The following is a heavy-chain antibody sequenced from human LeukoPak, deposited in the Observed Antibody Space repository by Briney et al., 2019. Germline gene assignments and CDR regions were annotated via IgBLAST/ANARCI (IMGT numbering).Heavy chain of an antibody. CDR2: IYWDDDK. J-gene: IGHJ4*02. D-gene: IGHD3-10*01. CDR1: GFSLHTSGVG. V-gene: IGHV2-5*02. Sequence: SGPTLVKPTQTLTLTCTFSGFSLHTSGVGVGWIRQPPGEALEWLALIYWDDDKRYSPSLKSRLTITKDTSKNQVVLTMTNMDPVDTATYYCAHRTVVRGLIVLFDYWGQGTLVTVSS. CDR3: AHRTVVRGLIVLFDY.